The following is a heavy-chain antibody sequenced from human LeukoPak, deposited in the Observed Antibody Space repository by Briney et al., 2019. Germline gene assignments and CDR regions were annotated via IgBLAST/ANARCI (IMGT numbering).Heavy chain of an antibody. CDR1: GFTFSSYW. D-gene: IGHD6-13*01. J-gene: IGHJ4*02. CDR3: ARVYSSSWYHYSPFDY. CDR2: INSDGSST. Sequence: GGSLRLSCAASGFTFSSYWMHWVRQAPGKGLVWVSRINSDGSSTSYADSVKGRFTISRDNAKNTLYLQMNSLRAEDTAVYYCARVYSSSWYHYSPFDYWGQGTLVTVSS. V-gene: IGHV3-74*01.